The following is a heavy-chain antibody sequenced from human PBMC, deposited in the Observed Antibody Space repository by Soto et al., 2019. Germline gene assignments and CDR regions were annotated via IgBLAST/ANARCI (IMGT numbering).Heavy chain of an antibody. CDR1: GFNFSSYG. CDR2: ISYDGSNK. CDR3: AKSGRFLELFS. J-gene: IGHJ5*02. Sequence: PGGSLRLSCAASGFNFSSYGMHWVRQAPGKGLEWVAVISYDGSNKYYADSVKGRFTISRDNSKNTLYLQMNSLRAEDTAVYYWAKSGRFLELFSWGQGTLVTVSS. V-gene: IGHV3-30*18. D-gene: IGHD3-3*01.